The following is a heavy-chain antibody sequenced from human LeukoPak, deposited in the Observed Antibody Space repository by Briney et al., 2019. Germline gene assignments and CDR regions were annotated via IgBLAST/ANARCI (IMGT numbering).Heavy chain of an antibody. Sequence: GGSLTRSCSGSGFTFSRYAIHWVRQAPGKGLEYVSAISTNGASTYYADSVKGRFTISRDNSKNTVYLQMSSLSAEDTAVYYCVKGIGAASRWFDRWGHGILVTVSS. D-gene: IGHD6-25*01. J-gene: IGHJ5*02. CDR2: ISTNGAST. V-gene: IGHV3-64D*06. CDR1: GFTFSRYA. CDR3: VKGIGAASRWFDR.